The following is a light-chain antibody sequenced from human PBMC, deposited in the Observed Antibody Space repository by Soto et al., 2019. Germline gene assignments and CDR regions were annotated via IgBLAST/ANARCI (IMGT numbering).Light chain of an antibody. CDR2: AAS. J-gene: IGKJ4*01. CDR3: QQYGSSHLT. Sequence: EIMLTQSPGTLSLSPGDRATLSCRASQSVAGSSLAWYQQKPAQAPRLLIYAASNRATGIPARFSGSGSGTDFSFIINGLEPEDFAVYFCQQYGSSHLTFGGGTKVDIK. CDR1: QSVAGSS. V-gene: IGKV3-20*01.